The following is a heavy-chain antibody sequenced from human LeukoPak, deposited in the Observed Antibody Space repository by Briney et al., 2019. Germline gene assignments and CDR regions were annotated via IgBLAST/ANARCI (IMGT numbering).Heavy chain of an antibody. D-gene: IGHD3-16*01. CDR3: ARDQIGGAYFDY. Sequence: GRSLRLSCAASGFTFSGCEMNWVRQAPGRGLEWVSYISSSGRTIYYADSVQGRFTISRDNAKNSLFLQMNSLRAEDTAVYYCARDQIGGAYFDYWGQGTLVTVSS. CDR1: GFTFSGCE. J-gene: IGHJ4*02. V-gene: IGHV3-48*03. CDR2: ISSSGRTI.